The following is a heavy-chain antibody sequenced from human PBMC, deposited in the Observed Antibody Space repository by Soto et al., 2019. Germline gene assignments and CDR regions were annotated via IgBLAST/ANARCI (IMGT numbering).Heavy chain of an antibody. CDR1: GFLLSTSGVS. V-gene: IGHV2-5*02. CDR3: ALINRSRLDH. Sequence: QITLKESGPTLVKPTQTLTLTCTFSGFLLSTSGVSVGWIRQPPGKALEWLALIYWDDDKRYSPSLKSRLTITKDTSKNQVVLTMTNMDPVDTATDYCALINRSRLDHWGQGTLVTVSS. J-gene: IGHJ5*02. CDR2: IYWDDDK. D-gene: IGHD1-26*01.